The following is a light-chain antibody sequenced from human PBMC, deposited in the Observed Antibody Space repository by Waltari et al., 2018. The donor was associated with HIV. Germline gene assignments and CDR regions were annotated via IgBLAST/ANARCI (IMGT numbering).Light chain of an antibody. J-gene: IGLJ3*02. V-gene: IGLV3-19*01. CDR1: TPRTHP. Sequence: SELTHYPPVSVPLGLTVPITSQRDTPRTHPPGCYLQKPGQAPVLVIPPIHHRPSGIPDRFSGSSSGNTASLTITGGQAEDEGDYYCNSRDRAGHHVVFGGGTKLTVL. CDR3: NSRDRAGHHVV. CDR2: PIH.